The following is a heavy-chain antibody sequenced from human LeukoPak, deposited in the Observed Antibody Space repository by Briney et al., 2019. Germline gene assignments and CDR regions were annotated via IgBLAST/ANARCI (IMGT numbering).Heavy chain of an antibody. D-gene: IGHD6-13*01. CDR3: ARLVVSSWYHEVLLGRDY. V-gene: IGHV4-59*01. J-gene: IGHJ4*02. Sequence: SETLSLTCTVSGGSISSYYWSWIRQPPGKGLEWIGYIYFSGSTNYNPSLKSRVTISVDTSKNQFSLKMSSVTAADTAVYYCARLVVSSWYHEVLLGRDYWGQGTLVTVSS. CDR2: IYFSGST. CDR1: GGSISSYY.